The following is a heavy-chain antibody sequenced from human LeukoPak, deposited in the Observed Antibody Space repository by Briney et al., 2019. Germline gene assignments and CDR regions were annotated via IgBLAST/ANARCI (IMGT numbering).Heavy chain of an antibody. Sequence: GASVKVSCKASGYTFTGYYMHWVRQAPGQGLEWMGWINPNSGGTNYAQKFQGRVTMTRDTSISTAYMELSRLRSDDTAVYYCARAGMTTYYYNYYMDVWGKGTTVTVSS. V-gene: IGHV1-2*02. CDR1: GYTFTGYY. CDR3: ARAGMTTYYYNYYMDV. CDR2: INPNSGGT. D-gene: IGHD4-11*01. J-gene: IGHJ6*03.